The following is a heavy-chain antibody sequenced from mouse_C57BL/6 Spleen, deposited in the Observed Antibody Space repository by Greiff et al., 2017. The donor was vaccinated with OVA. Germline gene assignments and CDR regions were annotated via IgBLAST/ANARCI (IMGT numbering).Heavy chain of an antibody. CDR1: GYTFTSYW. D-gene: IGHD1-1*01. V-gene: IGHV1-64*01. J-gene: IGHJ4*01. CDR2: IHPNSGST. Sequence: QVQLQQPGAELVKPGASVKLSCKASGYTFTSYWMHWVKQRPGQGLEWIGMIHPNSGSTNYNEKFKSKATLTVDKSSSTAYMQLSSLTSEDSAVYYCARCPYYYGSSFCAMDYWGQGTSVTVSS. CDR3: ARCPYYYGSSFCAMDY.